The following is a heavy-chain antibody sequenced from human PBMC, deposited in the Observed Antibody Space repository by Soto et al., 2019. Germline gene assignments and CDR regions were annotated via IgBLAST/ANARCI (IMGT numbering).Heavy chain of an antibody. V-gene: IGHV4-61*01. Sequence: PSETLSLTCTVSGGSVSSGSYYWSWIRQPPGKGLEWIGYIYYSGRTNYNPSLKCRVTISVDTPKNQFSLKLSSVTAADTAVYYCARVTTLYYFDYWGQGTLVTVSS. CDR3: ARVTTLYYFDY. J-gene: IGHJ4*02. CDR2: IYYSGRT. D-gene: IGHD4-17*01. CDR1: GGSVSSGSYY.